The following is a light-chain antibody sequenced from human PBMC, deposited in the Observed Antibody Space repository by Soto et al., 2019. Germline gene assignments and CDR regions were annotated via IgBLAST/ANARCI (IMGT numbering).Light chain of an antibody. CDR3: QSYDSSLSGPTHKV. J-gene: IGLJ1*01. V-gene: IGLV1-40*01. Sequence: QPVLTQPPSVSGAPGQRVTISCTGSSSNIGAGYDVHWYQQLPGTAPKLLIYGNSNRPSGVPDRFSGSKSGTSASLAITGLQAEDEADYYCQSYDSSLSGPTHKVFGTGTKVTVL. CDR2: GNS. CDR1: SSNIGAGYD.